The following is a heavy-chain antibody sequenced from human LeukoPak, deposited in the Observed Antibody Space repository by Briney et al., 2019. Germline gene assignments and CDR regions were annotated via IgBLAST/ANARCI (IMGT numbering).Heavy chain of an antibody. CDR1: GFTVSSNY. V-gene: IGHV4-59*02. CDR2: IYYTET. Sequence: GPLRLSCTASGFTVSSNYMSWVRQSPGKGLEWIGYIYYTETSYNPSLKSRVTISADTSKNQFSLKLYSVTAADTAVYYCATRKLGNDYWGQRTLVTVSS. J-gene: IGHJ4*02. D-gene: IGHD7-27*01. CDR3: ATRKLGNDY.